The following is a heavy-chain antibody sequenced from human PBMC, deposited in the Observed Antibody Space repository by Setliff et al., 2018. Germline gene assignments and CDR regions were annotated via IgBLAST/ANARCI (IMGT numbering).Heavy chain of an antibody. J-gene: IGHJ3*02. CDR1: GGSIDSHY. D-gene: IGHD3-3*01. Sequence: SQTLSLTCSVSGGSIDSHYWSWIRQPPGKGLEWIGSIYYSGNTNYNPSLKSRVTISIDTSKNQFSLKLSSVTAADTAVYHCARGKTFFGAFIRAFDIWGQGRMVTVSS. CDR2: IYYSGNT. CDR3: ARGKTFFGAFIRAFDI. V-gene: IGHV4-59*11.